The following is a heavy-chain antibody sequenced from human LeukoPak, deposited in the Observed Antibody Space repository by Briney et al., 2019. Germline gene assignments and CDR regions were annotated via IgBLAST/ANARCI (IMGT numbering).Heavy chain of an antibody. CDR3: ARGGSRPYSSSSGGDY. D-gene: IGHD6-6*01. CDR1: GYTFTSYG. V-gene: IGHV1-18*01. CDR2: ISAYNGNT. Sequence: ASVKVSCKASGYTFTSYGISWVRQAPGQGLEWMGWISAYNGNTNYAQKLQGRVTMTTDTSTSTAYMELRSLRSDDTAVYYCARGGSRPYSSSSGGDYWGQGTLVTVSS. J-gene: IGHJ4*02.